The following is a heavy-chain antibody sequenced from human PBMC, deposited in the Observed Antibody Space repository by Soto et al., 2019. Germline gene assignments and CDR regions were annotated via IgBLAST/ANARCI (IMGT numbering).Heavy chain of an antibody. D-gene: IGHD6-13*01. J-gene: IGHJ4*02. Sequence: SDTLSLTCAVYGGSFSGYYCIGVLPPPGKGLEWIGEIYHSGSTNYNPSLKSRVTISVDKSKNQFSLKLSSVTAADTAVYYCARAGAAAGTGLDYWGQGTLVTVSS. CDR2: IYHSGST. V-gene: IGHV4-34*01. CDR3: ARAGAAAGTGLDY. CDR1: GGSFSGYY.